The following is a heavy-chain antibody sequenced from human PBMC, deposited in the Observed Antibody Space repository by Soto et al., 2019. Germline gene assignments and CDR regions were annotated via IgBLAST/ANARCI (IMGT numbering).Heavy chain of an antibody. J-gene: IGHJ2*01. CDR3: VKDDRILGRRYFDL. D-gene: IGHD2-15*01. CDR1: GFTFSGYA. Sequence: PGGSLRLSCAASGFTFSGYAMTWVRQAPGEGLEWVSSISFSDGGTYYADSVKGRLTISRDNSKNTLFLQMNSLRVEDTAVYYCVKDDRILGRRYFDLWGRGTLVTV. V-gene: IGHV3-23*01. CDR2: ISFSDGGT.